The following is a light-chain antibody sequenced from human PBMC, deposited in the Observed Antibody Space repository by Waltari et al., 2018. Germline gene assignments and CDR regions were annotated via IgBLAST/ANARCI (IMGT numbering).Light chain of an antibody. V-gene: IGKV4-1*01. CDR2: LAS. CDR3: HQFYVAPHT. J-gene: IGKJ2*01. CDR1: QPVLYSANNKNY. Sequence: DIVMTQSPDSLAVSLGERATIHCKSSQPVLYSANNKNYLAWYQQKPGQPPKLLIYLASTRESGVPDRFSGSGSGTDFTLTISSLQAEDVAVYYCHQFYVAPHTFGQGTRLVSK.